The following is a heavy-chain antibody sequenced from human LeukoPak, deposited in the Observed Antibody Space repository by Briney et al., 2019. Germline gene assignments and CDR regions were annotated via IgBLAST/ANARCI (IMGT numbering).Heavy chain of an antibody. J-gene: IGHJ4*02. V-gene: IGHV3-23*01. Sequence: GGSLRLSCVGSGFTFRSHAMSWVRQAPEKGLEFVSGIYENGGTTYYADSVKGRFSISRDNSKNTLYLQMDSLRGEDTAVYYCARDFRIGYSAHFDYWGQGALVTVSS. CDR3: ARDFRIGYSAHFDY. CDR2: IYENGGTT. CDR1: GFTFRSHA. D-gene: IGHD2-21*01.